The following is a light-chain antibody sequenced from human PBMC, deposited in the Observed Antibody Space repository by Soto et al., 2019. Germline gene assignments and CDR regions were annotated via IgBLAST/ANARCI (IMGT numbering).Light chain of an antibody. CDR3: AAWDDILNGYV. J-gene: IGLJ1*01. V-gene: IGLV1-44*01. Sequence: QPVLTQPPSASGTPGQRVIISCSGSSTNIGRNSVSWYQQFPGAAPKLLIYNNNQRPSGVPARLSGSKSGTSASLAISGLQSGDEVDYYCAAWDDILNGYVFGTGTKLTVL. CDR1: STNIGRNS. CDR2: NNN.